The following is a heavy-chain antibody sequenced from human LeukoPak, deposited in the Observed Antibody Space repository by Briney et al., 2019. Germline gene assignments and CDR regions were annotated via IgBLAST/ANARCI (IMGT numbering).Heavy chain of an antibody. V-gene: IGHV4-59*01. CDR3: ARGGVYYYGSGSSNWFDP. CDR1: GGSISSYY. Sequence: SETLSLTCTVSGGSISSYYWSWIRQPPGKGLEWIGYIYYSGSTNYNPSLQSRVTISVDTSKNQFSLKLSSVTAADTAVYYCARGGVYYYGSGSSNWFDPWGQGTLVTVSS. D-gene: IGHD3-10*01. J-gene: IGHJ5*02. CDR2: IYYSGST.